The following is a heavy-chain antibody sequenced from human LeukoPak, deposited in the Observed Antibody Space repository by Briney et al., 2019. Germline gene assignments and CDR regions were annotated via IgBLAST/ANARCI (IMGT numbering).Heavy chain of an antibody. CDR2: IIPIFGTA. CDR3: ARAAEYYYDSSGYSGFDFDY. Sequence: SVKVSCKASGGTFSSYAISWVRQAPGRGLEWMGRIIPIFGTANYAQKFQGRVTITTDESTSTAYMELSSLRSEDTAVYYCARAAEYYYDSSGYSGFDFDYWGQGTLVTVSS. J-gene: IGHJ4*02. D-gene: IGHD3-22*01. CDR1: GGTFSSYA. V-gene: IGHV1-69*05.